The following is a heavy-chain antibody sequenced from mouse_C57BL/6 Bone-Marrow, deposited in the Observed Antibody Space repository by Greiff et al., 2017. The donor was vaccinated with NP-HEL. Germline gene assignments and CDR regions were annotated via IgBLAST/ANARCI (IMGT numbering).Heavy chain of an antibody. Sequence: QVQLKQSGAELVKPGASVKISCKASGYAFSSYWMNWVKERPGKGLEWIGQIYPGDGDTKINGKFKGKATLTADKSSSTAYMQVSSLTSEDSAVYFCARGDYGSSRFGYAMDYWGQGTSVTVSS. V-gene: IGHV1-80*01. D-gene: IGHD1-1*01. J-gene: IGHJ4*01. CDR2: IYPGDGDT. CDR1: GYAFSSYW. CDR3: ARGDYGSSRFGYAMDY.